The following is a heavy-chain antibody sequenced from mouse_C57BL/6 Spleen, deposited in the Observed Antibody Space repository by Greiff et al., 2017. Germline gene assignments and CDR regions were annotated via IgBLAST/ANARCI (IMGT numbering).Heavy chain of an antibody. J-gene: IGHJ4*01. CDR2: ISNGGGSP. D-gene: IGHD2-3*01. Sequence: EVKLVESGGGLVQPGGSLKLSCAASGFTFSDYYMYLVRQTPEKRLEWVAYISNGGGSPYYPDTVKGRFTISRDNAKNTLYLQMSRLKSEDTAMYYCARRGDGYLYYYAMDYWGQGTSVTVSS. CDR3: ARRGDGYLYYYAMDY. CDR1: GFTFSDYY. V-gene: IGHV5-12*01.